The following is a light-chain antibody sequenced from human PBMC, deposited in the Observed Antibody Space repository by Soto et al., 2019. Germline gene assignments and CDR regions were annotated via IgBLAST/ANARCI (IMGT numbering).Light chain of an antibody. J-gene: IGKJ5*01. Sequence: EIELTQSPATLSLSPGETATLSCRASQNVDKFLAWYQQRPGQPPRLLIFDSSNRATGVPVRFSGSGSGTVFTLTVGSLEPEDSAVYYCQQYGSSPPFGQGTRLDIK. CDR1: QNVDKF. CDR2: DSS. CDR3: QQYGSSPP. V-gene: IGKV3-11*01.